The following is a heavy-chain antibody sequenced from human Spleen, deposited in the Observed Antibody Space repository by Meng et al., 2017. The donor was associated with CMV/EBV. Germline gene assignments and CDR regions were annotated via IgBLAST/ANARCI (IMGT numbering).Heavy chain of an antibody. V-gene: IGHV3-30-3*01. CDR2: ISYDGSNK. Sequence: FTFSSYAMHWVRQAPGKGLEWVAVISYDGSNKYYADSVKGRFTISRDNSKNTLYLQMNSLRAEDTAVYYCARDGGAGAQYYYYGMDVWGQGTTVTVSS. CDR1: FTFSSYA. J-gene: IGHJ6*02. CDR3: ARDGGAGAQYYYYGMDV. D-gene: IGHD3-16*01.